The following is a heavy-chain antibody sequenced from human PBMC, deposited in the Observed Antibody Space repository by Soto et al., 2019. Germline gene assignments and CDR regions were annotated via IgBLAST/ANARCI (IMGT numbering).Heavy chain of an antibody. Sequence: QVQLVQSGAEVKKPGSSVKVSCKASGGTFSSYAISWVRQAPGQGLEWMGGIIPIFGTANYAQKFQGRVTITADKSKSTAYVEMSSLRSEDTAVYYCLATWGRGAFDYWGQGTLVTVSS. CDR1: GGTFSSYA. D-gene: IGHD7-27*01. CDR3: LATWGRGAFDY. V-gene: IGHV1-69*06. CDR2: IIPIFGTA. J-gene: IGHJ4*02.